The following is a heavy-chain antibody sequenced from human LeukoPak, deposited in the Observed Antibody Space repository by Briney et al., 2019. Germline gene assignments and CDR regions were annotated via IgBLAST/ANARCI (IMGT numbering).Heavy chain of an antibody. J-gene: IGHJ4*02. Sequence: GGSLRLSCAASGFTFSSYAMHWVRQAPGKGLEWVAVISYDGSNKYYADSVKGRFTISRDNSKNTLYLQMNSLRAEDTAVYYCASSVAFDYWGQGTLVTVSS. CDR3: ASSVAFDY. V-gene: IGHV3-30*04. CDR2: ISYDGSNK. D-gene: IGHD2-15*01. CDR1: GFTFSSYA.